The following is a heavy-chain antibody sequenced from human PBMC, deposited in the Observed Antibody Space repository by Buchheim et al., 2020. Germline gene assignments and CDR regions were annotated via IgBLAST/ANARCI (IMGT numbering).Heavy chain of an antibody. CDR1: GFTFSSYG. Sequence: QVQLVESGGGVVQPGRSLRLSCAASGFTFSSYGMHWVRQAPGKGLEWVAVISYDGSNKYYADSVKGRFTISRDNSKYTLYLQMNSLRAEDTAVYYCAKDRRTWIQLWPDYWGQGTL. D-gene: IGHD5-18*01. V-gene: IGHV3-30*18. CDR3: AKDRRTWIQLWPDY. J-gene: IGHJ4*02. CDR2: ISYDGSNK.